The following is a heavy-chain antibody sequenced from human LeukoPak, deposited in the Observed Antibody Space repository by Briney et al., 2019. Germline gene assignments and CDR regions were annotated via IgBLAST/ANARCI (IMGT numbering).Heavy chain of an antibody. V-gene: IGHV3-30-3*01. Sequence: PGRSLRLSCAASGFTFSSYAMHWARQAPGKGLEWVAVISYDGSNKYYADSVKGRFTISRDNSKNTLYLQLNSLRPEDTAVYYCAKDRDDVGAGGSFDIWGQGTMVTVSS. J-gene: IGHJ3*02. CDR2: ISYDGSNK. D-gene: IGHD1-26*01. CDR1: GFTFSSYA. CDR3: AKDRDDVGAGGSFDI.